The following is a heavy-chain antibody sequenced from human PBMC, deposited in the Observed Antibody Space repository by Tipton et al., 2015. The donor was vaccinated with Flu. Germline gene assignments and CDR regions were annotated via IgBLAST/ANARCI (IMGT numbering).Heavy chain of an antibody. J-gene: IGHJ5*02. CDR3: ARAPSGGSSIAARPNWFDP. D-gene: IGHD6-6*01. CDR2: INHGGST. V-gene: IGHV4-34*01. Sequence: TLSLTCAVYGGSFSGYYWSWIRQPPGKGLEWIGEINHGGSTNYNPSLKSRVTISVDTSKNQFSLKLSSVTAADTAVYYCARAPSGGSSIAARPNWFDPWGQGTLVTVSS. CDR1: GGSFSGYY.